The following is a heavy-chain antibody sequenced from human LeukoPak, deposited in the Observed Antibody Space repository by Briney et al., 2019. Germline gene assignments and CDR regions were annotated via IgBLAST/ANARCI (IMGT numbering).Heavy chain of an antibody. Sequence: GGSLRLSCAASGFTFSSNWMHWVRQAPGKGLVWVSRINEDGSTTNYADSVKGRFTISRDNAKNTLYLQMNSLRAEDTAVYYCARGASGSYYAYWGQGTLVTVSS. CDR2: INEDGSTT. J-gene: IGHJ4*02. D-gene: IGHD1-26*01. V-gene: IGHV3-74*01. CDR1: GFTFSSNW. CDR3: ARGASGSYYAY.